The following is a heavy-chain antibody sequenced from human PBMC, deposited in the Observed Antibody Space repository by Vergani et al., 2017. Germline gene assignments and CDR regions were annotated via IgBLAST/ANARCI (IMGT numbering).Heavy chain of an antibody. CDR3: ASPLDV. J-gene: IGHJ6*04. CDR1: GGSISSGSYY. Sequence: QVQLQESGPGLVKPLQTLSLTCTVPGGSISSGSYYWRWIRQPAGKGLEWIGRIHTSGSTNYNPSLKSRVTMSVDTSKNQFSLKLSSVTAADTAVYYCASPLDVWGKGTTVTVSS. CDR2: IHTSGST. V-gene: IGHV4-61*02.